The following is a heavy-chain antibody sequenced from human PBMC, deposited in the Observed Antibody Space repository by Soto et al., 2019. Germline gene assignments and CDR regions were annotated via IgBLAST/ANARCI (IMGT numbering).Heavy chain of an antibody. Sequence: SETLSLTCSVSGDSVSSGDYYWSWIRQPPGKGLEWIGHVYFSGSTNYIPSLKSRLTMSVDTAKNQFSLKLNSVTAADTAVYYCAREEKDDSSGYYDYWGQGTLVTVSS. CDR3: AREEKDDSSGYYDY. D-gene: IGHD3-22*01. V-gene: IGHV4-61*08. J-gene: IGHJ4*02. CDR1: GDSVSSGDYY. CDR2: VYFSGST.